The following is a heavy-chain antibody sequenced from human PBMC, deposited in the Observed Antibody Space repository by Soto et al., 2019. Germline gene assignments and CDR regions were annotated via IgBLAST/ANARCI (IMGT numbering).Heavy chain of an antibody. J-gene: IGHJ4*02. Sequence: GSLRLSCAASGFTFSSYAMSWVRQAPGKGLEWVSAISGSGGSTYYADSVKGRFTISRDNSKNTLYLQMNSLRAEDTAVYYCAKAGYCTNGVCSATLLWDFDYWGQGTLVTVSS. V-gene: IGHV3-23*01. CDR3: AKAGYCTNGVCSATLLWDFDY. CDR2: ISGSGGST. CDR1: GFTFSSYA. D-gene: IGHD2-8*01.